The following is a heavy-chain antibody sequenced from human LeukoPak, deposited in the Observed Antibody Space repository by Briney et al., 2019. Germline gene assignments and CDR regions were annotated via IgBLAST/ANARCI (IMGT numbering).Heavy chain of an antibody. J-gene: IGHJ4*02. Sequence: SETLSLTCTVSGYSISSGYYWGWIRQPPGKGLEWIGSIYHSGRTFYNPSLKSRVTISVDKSKNQFSLKLSSVTAADTAVYYCATYYYGSGSYYSRDYWGQGTLVTVSS. CDR3: ATYYYGSGSYYSRDY. D-gene: IGHD3-10*01. V-gene: IGHV4-38-2*02. CDR2: IYHSGRT. CDR1: GYSISSGYY.